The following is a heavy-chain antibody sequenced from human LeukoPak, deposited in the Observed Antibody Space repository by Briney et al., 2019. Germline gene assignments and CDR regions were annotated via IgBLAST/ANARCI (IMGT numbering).Heavy chain of an antibody. CDR3: RAELLWFGELFDY. V-gene: IGHV3-49*03. D-gene: IGHD3-10*01. Sequence: GGSLRLSCTASGFTFGDYVMSWFRQAPGKGLEWVGFIRSKAYGGTTEYAASVKGRFTISRDDSKSIAYLQMNSLKTEDTAVYYCRAELLWFGELFDYWGQGTLVTVSS. CDR2: IRSKAYGGTT. CDR1: GFTFGDYV. J-gene: IGHJ4*02.